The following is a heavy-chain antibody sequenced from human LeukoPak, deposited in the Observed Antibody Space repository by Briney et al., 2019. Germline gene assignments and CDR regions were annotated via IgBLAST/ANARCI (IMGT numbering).Heavy chain of an antibody. V-gene: IGHV3-74*03. CDR2: ISPDGNSA. CDR3: VSLDGVYYYHMDV. D-gene: IGHD3/OR15-3a*01. J-gene: IGHJ6*02. Sequence: AGGSLRLSCEVSGFTFSRYWMHWVRQAPGKGLVWVSRISPDGNSATYADSVKGRFTISRDNAKNTLYLQMNSLRAEDSAVYYCVSLDGVYYYHMDVCGQGTTVIVSS. CDR1: GFTFSRYW.